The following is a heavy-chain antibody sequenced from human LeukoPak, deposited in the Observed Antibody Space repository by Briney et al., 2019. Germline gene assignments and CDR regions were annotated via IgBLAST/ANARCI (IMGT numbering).Heavy chain of an antibody. Sequence: GGSLRLSCAVSGFSVSNNYLSWVRQAPGKGLEWVSVIYSGGSTYYADSVKGRFIISRDNSKNTVNLQMNSLGDEDTAVYYCERTMTGGIIIWGQGTQVTVSS. D-gene: IGHD3-10*01. J-gene: IGHJ4*02. CDR3: ERTMTGGIII. CDR1: GFSVSNNY. CDR2: IYSGGST. V-gene: IGHV3-66*01.